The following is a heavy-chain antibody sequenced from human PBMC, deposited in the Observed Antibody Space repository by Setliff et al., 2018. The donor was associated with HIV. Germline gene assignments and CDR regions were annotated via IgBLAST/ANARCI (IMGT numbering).Heavy chain of an antibody. CDR2: ISYDGSNK. D-gene: IGHD3-3*01. CDR3: AKGPTYYNFWSGYYKTDAFDI. Sequence: CAVSGFTFSTYGMHWVRQAPGKGLEWVAVISYDGSNKYYADSVKGRFTISRDNSKNTLFLQMNSLRADDTAVYYCAKGPTYYNFWSGYYKTDAFDIWGQGTMVTVSS. V-gene: IGHV3-30*18. CDR1: GFTFSTYG. J-gene: IGHJ3*02.